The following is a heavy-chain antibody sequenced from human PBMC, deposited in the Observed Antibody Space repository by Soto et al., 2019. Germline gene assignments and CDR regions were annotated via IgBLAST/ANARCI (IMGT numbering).Heavy chain of an antibody. CDR1: GGSISSSSYY. D-gene: IGHD6-13*01. V-gene: IGHV4-39*01. CDR3: ARGPYSSSWHSSAPPTLYGMDV. CDR2: IYYSGST. Sequence: SETLSLTCTVSGGSISSSSYYWGWIRQPPGKGLEWIGSIYYSGSTYYNPSLKSRVTISVDTSKNQFSLKLSSVTAADTAVYYCARGPYSSSWHSSAPPTLYGMDVWGQGTTVTVSS. J-gene: IGHJ6*02.